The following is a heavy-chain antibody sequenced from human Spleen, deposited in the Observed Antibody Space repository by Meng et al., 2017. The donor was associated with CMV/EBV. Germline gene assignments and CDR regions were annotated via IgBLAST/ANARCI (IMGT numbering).Heavy chain of an antibody. Sequence: SETLSLTCTVSGGSISSYYWGWIRQPPGKGLEWIGSIYYSGSTYYNPPLKSRVTMSVDTSKIQISLKLSSVTAADTAVYHCARGYYSDSSGHYYANPHWFDPWGRGTLVTVSS. CDR1: GGSISSYY. CDR3: ARGYYSDSSGHYYANPHWFDP. V-gene: IGHV4-39*07. CDR2: IYYSGST. D-gene: IGHD3-22*01. J-gene: IGHJ5*02.